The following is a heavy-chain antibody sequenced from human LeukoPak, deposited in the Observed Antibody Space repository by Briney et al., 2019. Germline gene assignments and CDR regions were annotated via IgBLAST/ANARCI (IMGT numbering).Heavy chain of an antibody. CDR3: ALTSVGFDH. Sequence: GGSLRLSCAASGFTFSSYGMHWVRQPPGKGLMWVSRINNDGSGATYADSVKGRFTISRDNAKNTLYLQMNSLRVDDTAVYYCALTSVGFDHWGQGALVTVSP. CDR2: INNDGSGA. D-gene: IGHD4-23*01. V-gene: IGHV3-74*03. CDR1: GFTFSSYG. J-gene: IGHJ4*02.